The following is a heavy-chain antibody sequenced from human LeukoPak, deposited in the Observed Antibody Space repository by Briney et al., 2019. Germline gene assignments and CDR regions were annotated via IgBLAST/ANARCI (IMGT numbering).Heavy chain of an antibody. CDR1: GGTFISYA. J-gene: IGHJ4*02. D-gene: IGHD3-3*01. CDR3: ASRGRYDFWSGYTGYYFDY. Sequence: GASVKVSCKASGGTFISYAISWVQQAPGQGLEWMGGIIPIFGIANYAQKFQGRVTITADESTSTAYMELSSLRSEDTAVYYCASRGRYDFWSGYTGYYFDYWGQGTLVTVSS. CDR2: IIPIFGIA. V-gene: IGHV1-69*13.